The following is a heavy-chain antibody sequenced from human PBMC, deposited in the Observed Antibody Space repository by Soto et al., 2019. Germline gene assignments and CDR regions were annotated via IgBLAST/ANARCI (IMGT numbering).Heavy chain of an antibody. D-gene: IGHD2-21*02. CDR2: IKSEIDGEAT. V-gene: IGHV3-15*01. CDR3: TLHIVVVTSIHNYFNY. J-gene: IGHJ4*02. Sequence: PGGSLRLSCAASGFTFTNAWMSWVRQAPGKGLEWVGRIKSEIDGEATDYAGPVKGRFTISRDDSKNTMYLQMNSLQIEDTAVYYCTLHIVVVTSIHNYFNYWGQGTLVTVSS. CDR1: GFTFTNAW.